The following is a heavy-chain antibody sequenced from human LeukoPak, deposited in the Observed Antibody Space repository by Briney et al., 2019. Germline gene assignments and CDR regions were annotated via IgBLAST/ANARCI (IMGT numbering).Heavy chain of an antibody. J-gene: IGHJ4*02. CDR2: IHPEGNEK. CDR1: GFSFTNFW. Sequence: GGSLRLSCAVSGFSFTNFWMSWVRQAPGRGLEWVANIHPEGNEKYHVESVKGRFTISRDNTKNLLFLQMNGVRVEDTAVYYCARGDAFSGDHWGQGTLVTVSS. CDR3: ARGDAFSGDH. V-gene: IGHV3-7*04.